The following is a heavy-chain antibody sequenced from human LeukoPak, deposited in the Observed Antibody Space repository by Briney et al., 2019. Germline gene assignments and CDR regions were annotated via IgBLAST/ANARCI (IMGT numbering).Heavy chain of an antibody. J-gene: IGHJ3*02. V-gene: IGHV1-8*01. CDR2: MNPNSGNT. CDR1: GYTFTSYD. CDR3: AREGLFPENAFDI. D-gene: IGHD3-3*01. Sequence: ASVKVSCKASGYTFTSYDINWVRQATGQGLEWMGWMNPNSGNTGYAQEFQGRVTMTRNTSISTAYMELSSLRSEDTAVYYCAREGLFPENAFDIWGQGTMVTVSS.